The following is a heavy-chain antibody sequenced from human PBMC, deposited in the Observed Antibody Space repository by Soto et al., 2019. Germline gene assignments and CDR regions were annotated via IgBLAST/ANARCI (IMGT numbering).Heavy chain of an antibody. V-gene: IGHV3-23*01. CDR3: AHPRGYGVFDAVDI. J-gene: IGHJ3*02. CDR2: ISSSGDSA. CDR1: GFIFSTYA. Sequence: EVQLLQTGGGLVQPGGSLSLSCAASGFIFSTYAMNWVRQAPGTGLEWVSAISSSGDSAYYAESVRGRFTISRDNSINTLYLQMRSLRPEDTAVYYCAHPRGYGVFDAVDIWGQGTMVTVSS. D-gene: IGHD4-17*01.